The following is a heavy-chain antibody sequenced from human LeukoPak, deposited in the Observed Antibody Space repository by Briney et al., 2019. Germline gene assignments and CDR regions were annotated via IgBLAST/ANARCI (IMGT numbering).Heavy chain of an antibody. J-gene: IGHJ4*02. D-gene: IGHD3-22*01. CDR1: GFTFDDYG. CDR3: ARDGSGSSGYYYGGFDY. Sequence: PGGSLRLSCAASGFTFDDYGMNWVRQAPGKGLEWVSSISSSSSYIYYADSVKGRFTISRDNAKNSLYLQMNSLRAEDTAVYYCARDGSGSSGYYYGGFDYWGQGTLVTVSS. CDR2: ISSSSSYI. V-gene: IGHV3-21*01.